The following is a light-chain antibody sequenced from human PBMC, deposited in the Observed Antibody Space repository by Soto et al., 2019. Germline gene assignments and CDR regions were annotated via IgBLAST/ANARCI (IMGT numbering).Light chain of an antibody. CDR2: GAS. CDR3: QQYGSSPPT. V-gene: IGKV3-20*01. CDR1: QSVSSSY. Sequence: PGERATLSCRASQSVSSSYLAWYQQKPGQAPRLLIYGASSRATGIPDRFSGSGSGTDFTLTISRLEPEDFAVYYCQQYGSSPPTFGQGTRLEIK. J-gene: IGKJ5*01.